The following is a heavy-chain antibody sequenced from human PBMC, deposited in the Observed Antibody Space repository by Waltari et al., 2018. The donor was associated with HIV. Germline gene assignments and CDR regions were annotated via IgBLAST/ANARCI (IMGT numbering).Heavy chain of an antibody. V-gene: IGHV4-39*01. J-gene: IGHJ3*02. CDR3: ARHRGESVSDAFDM. D-gene: IGHD2-8*01. CDR1: GASISSSSYY. CDR2: MYYSGSN. Sequence: QLQLQESGPGLVKPSETLSLTCTVSGASISSSSYYWGWIRQPPGKGLEWIGSMYYSGSNYYNPSLKSRVSISVATSKNQFSLKLSSVTAADTAVYYCARHRGESVSDAFDMWGQGTMVTVSS.